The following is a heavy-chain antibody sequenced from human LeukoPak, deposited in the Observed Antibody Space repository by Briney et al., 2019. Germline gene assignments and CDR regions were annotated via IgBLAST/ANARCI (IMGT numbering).Heavy chain of an antibody. CDR3: ARIQYGFYSYMDI. V-gene: IGHV4-4*07. D-gene: IGHD5-24*01. CDR2: IHATGST. CDR1: DGPINGYY. Sequence: PSETLSLTCTVSDGPINGYYWTWIRQSAGKGLEWVGRIHATGSTNYNPSLRSRVSMSIDTPNKQFSLNLTSVTAADTAIYYCARIQYGFYSYMDIWGMGTRVTVSS. J-gene: IGHJ6*03.